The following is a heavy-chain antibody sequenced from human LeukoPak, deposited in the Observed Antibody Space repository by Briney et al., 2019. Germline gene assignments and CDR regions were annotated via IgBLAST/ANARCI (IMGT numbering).Heavy chain of an antibody. V-gene: IGHV1-69*04. D-gene: IGHD3-22*01. CDR3: ARVRWFRDYDSSGYVD. CDR1: GGTFSSYA. J-gene: IGHJ4*02. Sequence: GASVKVSCKASGGTFSSYAISWVRQAPGQGLEWMGRIIPILGIANYAQKFQGRVTITADKSTSTAYMELSSLRSEDTAVYYCARVRWFRDYDSSGYVDWGQGTLVTVSS. CDR2: IIPILGIA.